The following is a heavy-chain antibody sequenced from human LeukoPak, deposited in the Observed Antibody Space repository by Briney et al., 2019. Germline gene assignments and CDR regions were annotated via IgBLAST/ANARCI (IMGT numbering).Heavy chain of an antibody. J-gene: IGHJ4*02. CDR3: ARVDSSGYYTFFDY. CDR1: GGSISSHN. CDR2: TYNSGSP. Sequence: PSETLSLTCTVSGGSISSHNWNWIRQPPGKGLEWIGDTYNSGSPNYNPSLKSRVTISVDTSKNQFSLKLSSVTAADTAEYYCARVDSSGYYTFFDYWGQGTLVTVSS. V-gene: IGHV4-59*11. D-gene: IGHD3-22*01.